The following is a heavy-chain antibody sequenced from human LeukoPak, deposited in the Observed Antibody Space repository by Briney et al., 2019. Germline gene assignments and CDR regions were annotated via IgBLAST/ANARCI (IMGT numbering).Heavy chain of an antibody. D-gene: IGHD3-10*01. Sequence: SETLSLTCTVSGGSISSYYWGWIRQPPGKGLEWIGYIYYSGTTNYNASLKSRLTISVDTSKNQFSLKLSSVTAADTAVYYCARGRYYYGSGRRKTFDPWGQGTLVTVSS. V-gene: IGHV4-59*12. CDR3: ARGRYYYGSGRRKTFDP. J-gene: IGHJ5*02. CDR2: IYYSGTT. CDR1: GGSISSYY.